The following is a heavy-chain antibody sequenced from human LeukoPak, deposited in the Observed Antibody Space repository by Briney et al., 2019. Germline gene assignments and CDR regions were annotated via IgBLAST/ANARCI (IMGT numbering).Heavy chain of an antibody. Sequence: SETLSLTCTVSSGFISSYYWSWIRQPPGKGLEWIGSIYYSGSTYYNPSLKSRVTISVDTSKNQFSLKLSSVTAADTAVYYCARGRWLQPNDYWGQGTLVTVSS. J-gene: IGHJ4*02. D-gene: IGHD5-24*01. V-gene: IGHV4-59*05. CDR1: SGFISSYY. CDR3: ARGRWLQPNDY. CDR2: IYYSGST.